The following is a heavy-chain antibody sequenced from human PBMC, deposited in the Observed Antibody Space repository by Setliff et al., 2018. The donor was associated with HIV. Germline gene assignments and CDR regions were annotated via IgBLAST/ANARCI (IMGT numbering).Heavy chain of an antibody. Sequence: PSETLSLTCTVSGGPVSTTNYYWSWIRQPPGKGLEWIGYIHYSVSAAYYSPSLQSRSTISIDTSKNQFSLRLTSVTAADTAIYYCAREVDVLTTSDAFDIWGRGTMVTVSS. CDR1: GGPVSTTNYY. CDR3: AREVDVLTTSDAFDI. J-gene: IGHJ3*02. V-gene: IGHV4-30-4*08. D-gene: IGHD2-21*02. CDR2: IHYSVSAA.